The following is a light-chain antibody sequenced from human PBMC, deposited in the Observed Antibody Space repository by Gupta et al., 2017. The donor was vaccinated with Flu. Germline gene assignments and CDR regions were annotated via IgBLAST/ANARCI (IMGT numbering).Light chain of an antibody. CDR3: AAWDDSLSGPL. V-gene: IGLV1-47*01. CDR2: SNN. CDR1: SSNIGSNY. Sequence: QPCAPSSTAYERVTISCSGSSSNIGSNYVYWYQQLPGTAPKLLIDSNNQRPSGVPDRFSGSKSGTSASLAISGLRSEDEADYYCAAWDDSLSGPLFGGGTKLTVL. J-gene: IGLJ2*01.